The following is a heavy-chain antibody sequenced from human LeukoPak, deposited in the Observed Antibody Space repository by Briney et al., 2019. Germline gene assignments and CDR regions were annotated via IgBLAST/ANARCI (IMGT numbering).Heavy chain of an antibody. CDR3: AKDEATYYYGSGSHPFDY. CDR1: GFTFSSYA. V-gene: IGHV3-23*01. D-gene: IGHD3-10*01. Sequence: GGSLRLSCAASGFTFSSYAMSWVRQAPGKGLEWVSAISGSGGSTYYADSEKGRFTISRDNSKNTLYLQMNSLRAEDTAVYYCAKDEATYYYGSGSHPFDYWGQGTLVTVSS. CDR2: ISGSGGST. J-gene: IGHJ4*02.